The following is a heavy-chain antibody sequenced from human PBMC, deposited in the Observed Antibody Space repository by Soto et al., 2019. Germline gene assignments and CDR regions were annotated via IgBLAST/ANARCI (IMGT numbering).Heavy chain of an antibody. CDR1: GYTFTSYG. J-gene: IGHJ5*02. V-gene: IGHV1-18*04. CDR2: ISAYNGNT. CDR3: ARVPSIAVAGTGWFDP. Sequence: QVQLVQSGAEVKKPGASVKVSCKASGYTFTSYGISWVRQAPGQGLEWMGWISAYNGNTKYSQKFQGRVTITRDTSASTAYMELSSLRSEDTAVYYCARVPSIAVAGTGWFDPWGQGTLVTVSS. D-gene: IGHD6-19*01.